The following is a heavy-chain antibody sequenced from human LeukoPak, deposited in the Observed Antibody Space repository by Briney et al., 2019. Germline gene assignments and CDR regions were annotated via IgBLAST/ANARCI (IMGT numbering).Heavy chain of an antibody. V-gene: IGHV1-69*13. CDR2: IIPIFGTA. D-gene: IGHD3-10*01. CDR1: GGTFSSYA. Sequence: ASVKVSCKASGGTFSSYAISWVRQAPGQGLEWMGGIIPIFGTANYAQKFQGRVTITADESTSTAYMGLSSLRSEDTAVYYCARARVVRGVIIPDLDYWGQGTLVTVSS. CDR3: ARARVVRGVIIPDLDY. J-gene: IGHJ4*02.